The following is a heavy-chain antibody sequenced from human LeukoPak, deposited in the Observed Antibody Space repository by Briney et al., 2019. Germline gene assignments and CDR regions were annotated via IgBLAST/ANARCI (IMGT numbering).Heavy chain of an antibody. Sequence: NASETLSLTCTVSGGSISSYYWSWIRQPPGKGLEWIGCIYYSGSTNYNPSLKSRVTISVDTSKNQFSLRLRSVTTADTAVYYCARLVRGWPLDYWGQGTLVTVSS. CDR1: GGSISSYY. V-gene: IGHV4-59*12. J-gene: IGHJ4*02. D-gene: IGHD6-19*01. CDR3: ARLVRGWPLDY. CDR2: IYYSGST.